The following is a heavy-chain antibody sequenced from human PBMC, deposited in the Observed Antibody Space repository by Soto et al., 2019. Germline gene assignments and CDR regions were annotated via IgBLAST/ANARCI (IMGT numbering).Heavy chain of an antibody. Sequence: PSETLPLTCTVSGGSISSYYWSWIRQPPGKGLEWIGYIYYSGSTNYNPSLKSRVTISVDTSKNQFSLKLSSVTAADTAVYYCARGKSYGDFHFDYWGQGTLVTVSS. V-gene: IGHV4-59*01. CDR2: IYYSGST. D-gene: IGHD4-17*01. CDR3: ARGKSYGDFHFDY. CDR1: GGSISSYY. J-gene: IGHJ4*02.